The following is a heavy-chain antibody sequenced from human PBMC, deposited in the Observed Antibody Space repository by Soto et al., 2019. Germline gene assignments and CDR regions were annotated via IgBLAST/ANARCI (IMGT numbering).Heavy chain of an antibody. V-gene: IGHV3-7*05. J-gene: IGHJ4*02. D-gene: IGHD1-1*01. CDR3: ARRREATGRTLDY. Sequence: EVHLVESGGGLVQRGGSLRLSCAASGFTFRAYWMSWVRQAPGKGLEWVANIDQDGSGKYYVDSVRGRFTISRDNAHNALYLQTSSLRDVDTAVYFCARRREATGRTLDYWGQGPLVNVSS. CDR2: IDQDGSGK. CDR1: GFTFRAYW.